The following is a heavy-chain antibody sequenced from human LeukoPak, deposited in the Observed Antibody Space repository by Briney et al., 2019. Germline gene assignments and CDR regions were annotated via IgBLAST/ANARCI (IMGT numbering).Heavy chain of an antibody. V-gene: IGHV3-30*02. J-gene: IGHJ4*02. Sequence: FILYDVTNKYYAASVKRRFTISRDNSKNTLYLQMNSLRAEDTAVYYCAKDLGVGSFFDYWGQGTLVTVSS. CDR3: AKDLGVGSFFDY. CDR2: ILYDVTNK. D-gene: IGHD3-3*01.